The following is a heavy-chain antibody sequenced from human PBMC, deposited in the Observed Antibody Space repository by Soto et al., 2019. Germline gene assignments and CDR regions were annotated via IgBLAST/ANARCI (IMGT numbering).Heavy chain of an antibody. D-gene: IGHD3-3*01. CDR2: ISAYNGNT. V-gene: IGHV1-18*01. CDR1: GYTFTSYG. Sequence: QVQLVQSGAEVKKPGASVKVSCKASGYTFTSYGISWVRQAPGQGLEWMGWISAYNGNTNYAQKLQGRVTMTTDTSTSTAYMELRSLRSDDTAVYYCARDPYGNYDFWSGYYSEDVDYWGQGTLVTVSS. CDR3: ARDPYGNYDFWSGYYSEDVDY. J-gene: IGHJ4*02.